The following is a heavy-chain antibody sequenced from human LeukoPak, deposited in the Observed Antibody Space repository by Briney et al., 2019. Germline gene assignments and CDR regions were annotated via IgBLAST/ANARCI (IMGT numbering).Heavy chain of an antibody. D-gene: IGHD6-13*01. CDR1: GYTFTGYY. J-gene: IGHJ4*02. Sequence: ASVKGSCKASGYTFTGYYMHWVRQAPGQGLEWMGWINPNSGGANYAQKFQGWVTITRETSISTAYMGLSRLRSEGTAVYYCATAAGDHYRDYRRQPTLVTVS. CDR3: ATAAGDHYRDY. V-gene: IGHV1-2*04. CDR2: INPNSGGA.